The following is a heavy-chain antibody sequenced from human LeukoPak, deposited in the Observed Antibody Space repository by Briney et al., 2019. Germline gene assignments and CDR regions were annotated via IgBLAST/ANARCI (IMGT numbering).Heavy chain of an antibody. J-gene: IGHJ3*02. D-gene: IGHD4-23*01. CDR2: IIPIFGTA. CDR3: ARTEGMTTVVNDAFDI. Sequence: SVKVSCKASGGTFSSYAISWVRQAPGQGLEWMGGIIPIFGTANYAQRFQGRVTITADKSTSTAYMELSSLRSEDTAVYYCARTEGMTTVVNDAFDIWGQGTMVTVSS. V-gene: IGHV1-69*06. CDR1: GGTFSSYA.